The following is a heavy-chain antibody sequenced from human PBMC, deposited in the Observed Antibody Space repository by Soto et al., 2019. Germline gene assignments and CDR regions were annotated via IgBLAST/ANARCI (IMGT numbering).Heavy chain of an antibody. CDR3: ARDQPTVTTQSYSYYYGMDG. CDR2: ISAYNGNT. D-gene: IGHD4-17*01. Sequence: AAVKVSCKASGYTFTSYGISWVRQAPGQGLEWMGWISAYNGNTNYAQKLQGRVTMTTDTSTSTPYMELRSLRSDDTAVYYCARDQPTVTTQSYSYYYGMDGWGQGSTGTVSS. V-gene: IGHV1-18*04. CDR1: GYTFTSYG. J-gene: IGHJ6*01.